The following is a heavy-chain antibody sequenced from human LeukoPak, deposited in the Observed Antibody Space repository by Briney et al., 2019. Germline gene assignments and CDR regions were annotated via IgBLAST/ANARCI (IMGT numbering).Heavy chain of an antibody. CDR2: INHSGST. CDR1: GGSISSSSYY. Sequence: SETLSLTCTVSGGSISSSSYYWGWIRQPPGKGLEWIGEINHSGSTNYNPSLKSRVTISVDTSKNQFSLKLSSVTAADTAVYYCASSYCSGGSCYLNWFDPWGQGTLVTVSS. J-gene: IGHJ5*02. CDR3: ASSYCSGGSCYLNWFDP. V-gene: IGHV4-39*07. D-gene: IGHD2-15*01.